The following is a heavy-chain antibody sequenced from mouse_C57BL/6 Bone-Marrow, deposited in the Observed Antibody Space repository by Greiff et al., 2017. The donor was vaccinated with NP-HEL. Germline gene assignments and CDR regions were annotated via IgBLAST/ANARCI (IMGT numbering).Heavy chain of an antibody. CDR2: IYPGDGDT. V-gene: IGHV1-82*01. J-gene: IGHJ4*01. CDR3: ARRKLGRRAMDY. Sequence: LEESGPELVKPGASVKISCKASGYAFSSSWMNWVKQRPGKGLEWIGRIYPGDGDTNYNGKFKGKATLTADKSSSTAYMQLSSLTSEDSAVYFCARRKLGRRAMDYWGQGTSVTVSS. CDR1: GYAFSSSW. D-gene: IGHD4-1*01.